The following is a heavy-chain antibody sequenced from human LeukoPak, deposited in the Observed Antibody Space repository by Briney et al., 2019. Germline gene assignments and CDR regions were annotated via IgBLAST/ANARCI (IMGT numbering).Heavy chain of an antibody. CDR1: GGSISSSSYY. CDR2: IYHSGST. D-gene: IGHD2-15*01. V-gene: IGHV4-39*07. J-gene: IGHJ3*02. CDR3: AREYCSGGSCYMDTFDI. Sequence: SETLSLTCTVSGGSISSSSYYWGWIRQPPGKGLEWIGSIYHSGSTYYNPSLKSRVTISVDTSKNQFSLKLSSVTAADSAVYYCAREYCSGGSCYMDTFDIWGQGTMVTVSS.